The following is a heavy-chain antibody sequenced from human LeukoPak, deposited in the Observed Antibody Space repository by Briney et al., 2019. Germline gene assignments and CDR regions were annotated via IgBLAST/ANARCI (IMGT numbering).Heavy chain of an antibody. J-gene: IGHJ6*03. V-gene: IGHV4-61*02. D-gene: IGHD3-22*01. CDR3: ARDLHDSSGYYSRYYYYYYMDV. Sequence: PSETLSLTCTVSGGSISSDTYYWSWIRQPAGKGLEWIGRIYTSGSTNYNPSLKSRVTISVDTSKNQFSLKLSSVTAADTAVYYCARDLHDSSGYYSRYYYYYYMDVWGKGTSVTISS. CDR2: IYTSGST. CDR1: GGSISSDTYY.